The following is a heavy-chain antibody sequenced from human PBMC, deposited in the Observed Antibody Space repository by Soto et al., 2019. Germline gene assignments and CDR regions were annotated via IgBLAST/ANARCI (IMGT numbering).Heavy chain of an antibody. CDR1: GGSISSSSYY. J-gene: IGHJ6*02. CDR2: FYYSGST. V-gene: IGHV4-39*07. CDR3: ARDPMSGDYGMDV. Sequence: PSETLSLTCTVSGGSISSSSYYWGWIRQSPGKGLEWIGSFYYSGSTYYNPSLNSRVPLSVDTSKNQFSLKLSSVTAADTAVYYCARDPMSGDYGMDVWGQGTTVTVSS.